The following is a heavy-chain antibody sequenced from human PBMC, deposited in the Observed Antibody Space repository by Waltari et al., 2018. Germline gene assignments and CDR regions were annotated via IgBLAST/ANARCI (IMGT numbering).Heavy chain of an antibody. CDR3: ARHSYYYYGMDV. V-gene: IGHV1-69*08. J-gene: IGHJ6*02. Sequence: QVQLVQSGAEVKKPGSSVKVSCKASGGTFSSYAISWVRQAPGQGLEWMGRSVPMCGTANYEQKFQGRVTMTADKSTSTAYMELSSLRAEDTAVYDCARHSYYYYGMDVWGQGTTVTVSS. CDR2: SVPMCGTA. CDR1: GGTFSSYA.